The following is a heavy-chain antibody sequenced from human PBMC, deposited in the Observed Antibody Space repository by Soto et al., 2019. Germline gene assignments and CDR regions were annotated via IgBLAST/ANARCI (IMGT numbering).Heavy chain of an antibody. CDR1: GGTFSSYI. D-gene: IGHD6-19*01. V-gene: IGHV1-69*02. CDR2: IIPMVGIA. CDR3: ARGGVAGFDP. Sequence: QVQLVQSGAEVKKPGSSVKVSCKASGGTFSSYIISWVRQAPGQGLEWMGRIIPMVGIANYAQRFQGRVTITADKSTSTAYMAMSSLRSEDTAVYYCARGGVAGFDPWGQGTLVTVSS. J-gene: IGHJ5*02.